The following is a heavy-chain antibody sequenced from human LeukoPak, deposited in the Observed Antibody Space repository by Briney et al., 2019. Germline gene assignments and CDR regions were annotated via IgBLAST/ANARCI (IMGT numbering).Heavy chain of an antibody. CDR2: ISWNSGSI. CDR3: AKDEGPQWLVPFDY. CDR1: AFAFDDYA. D-gene: IGHD6-19*01. V-gene: IGHV3-9*01. J-gene: IGHJ4*02. Sequence: GRSLILSGAASAFAFDDYARHWVRQAPGKGLEWVSGISWNSGSIGYADSVKGRFTISRDNAKNSLYLQMNSLRAEDTALYYCAKDEGPQWLVPFDYWGQGTLVTVSS.